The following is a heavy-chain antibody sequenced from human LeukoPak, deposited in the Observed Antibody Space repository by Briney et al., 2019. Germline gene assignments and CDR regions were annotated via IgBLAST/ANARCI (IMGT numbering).Heavy chain of an antibody. D-gene: IGHD2-2*02. CDR3: ARDPDLCSSTSCYTRWFDP. CDR2: INPNSGGT. V-gene: IGHV1-2*02. Sequence: ASVKVSCKASGYTFTGYYMHWVRQAPGQGLEWMGWINPNSGGTNYAQKFQGRVTMTRDTSISTAYMELSRLRSDDTAVYYCARDPDLCSSTSCYTRWFDPWGQGTLVTVSS. CDR1: GYTFTGYY. J-gene: IGHJ5*02.